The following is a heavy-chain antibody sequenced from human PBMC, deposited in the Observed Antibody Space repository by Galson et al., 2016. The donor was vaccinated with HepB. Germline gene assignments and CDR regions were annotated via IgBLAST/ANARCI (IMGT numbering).Heavy chain of an antibody. J-gene: IGHJ3*02. D-gene: IGHD2-2*01. CDR2: ISNDGRSR. CDR3: LKSGYCGITDCFHAFEI. CDR1: GFTFSSYS. Sequence: SLRLSCAASGFTFSSYSMHWVRQAPGKGLEYISTISNDGRSRYFVDSVRGRFTISRDNSKNTVYLQMSSLRPEDSATYYCLKSGYCGITDCFHAFEIWGQGTMVTVSS. V-gene: IGHV3-64D*08.